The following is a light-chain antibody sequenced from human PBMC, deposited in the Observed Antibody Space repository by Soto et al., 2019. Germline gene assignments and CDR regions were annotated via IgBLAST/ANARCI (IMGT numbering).Light chain of an antibody. V-gene: IGLV1-47*01. CDR3: AAWDDSLSGQVV. CDR2: RNN. Sequence: QSVLTQPPSASGTPGQRVTISCSGSSSNIGSNYEYWYQQLPGTAPKLLIYRNNQRPSGVPDRFSGSKSGTSASLAISGLRSEDEADYYCAAWDDSLSGQVVFGGGTKLTVL. CDR1: SSNIGSNY. J-gene: IGLJ2*01.